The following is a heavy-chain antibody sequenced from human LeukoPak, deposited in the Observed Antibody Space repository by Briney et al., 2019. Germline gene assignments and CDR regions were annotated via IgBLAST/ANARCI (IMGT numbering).Heavy chain of an antibody. V-gene: IGHV1-69*13. D-gene: IGHD3-22*01. Sequence: GASVKVSCKASGYTFTSYAMNWVRQAPGQGLEWMGGIIPMFGTANYAQKFQGRVTITADESTSTAYMELSSLRSEDTAVFYCATARDSSGYYYSFLNSWGQGTLVTVSS. CDR1: GYTFTSYA. J-gene: IGHJ5*02. CDR2: IIPMFGTA. CDR3: ATARDSSGYYYSFLNS.